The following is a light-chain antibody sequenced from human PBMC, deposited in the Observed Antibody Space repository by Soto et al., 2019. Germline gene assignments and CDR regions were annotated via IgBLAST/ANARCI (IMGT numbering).Light chain of an antibody. Sequence: EIVLTQSPGTLSLSPGERATLSCRASQSVSSSSLAWYQQKPGQAPRLLIYGASTRATGIPARFSGSGSGTEFTLTISSLQSEDFAVYYCQQYNIWPRAFGQGTKV. J-gene: IGKJ1*01. CDR1: QSVSSS. V-gene: IGKV3-15*01. CDR2: GAS. CDR3: QQYNIWPRA.